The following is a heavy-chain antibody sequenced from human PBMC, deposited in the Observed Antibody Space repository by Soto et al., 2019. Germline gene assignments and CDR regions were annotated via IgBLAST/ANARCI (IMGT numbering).Heavy chain of an antibody. V-gene: IGHV3-30-3*01. CDR1: GFTVSSYA. D-gene: IGHD2-21*01. J-gene: IGHJ1*01. Sequence: GSLRLSCAASGFTVSSYAMHWVRQAPGKGLEWVAVISYDGSNKYYADSVKGRFTISRDNSKNTLYLQMNSVTAADTAVYYCASFNDRSEPASILYWGQGTLVTVSS. CDR2: ISYDGSNK. CDR3: ASFNDRSEPASILY.